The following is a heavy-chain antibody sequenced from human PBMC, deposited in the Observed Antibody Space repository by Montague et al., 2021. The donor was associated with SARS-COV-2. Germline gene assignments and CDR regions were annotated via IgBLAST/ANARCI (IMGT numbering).Heavy chain of an antibody. CDR2: IYYTGRT. J-gene: IGHJ4*02. Sequence: SETLSLTCTVSGGSISSSDYYWGWIRQPPGKELEWIGSIYYTGRTYYKPSLKSRVTMSVDTSENQFSLKLTSVTAADTAVYYCVRHGYGPVFLNDYWGQGTLVTVSS. CDR1: GGSISSSDYY. CDR3: VRHGYGPVFLNDY. V-gene: IGHV4-39*01. D-gene: IGHD5-18*01.